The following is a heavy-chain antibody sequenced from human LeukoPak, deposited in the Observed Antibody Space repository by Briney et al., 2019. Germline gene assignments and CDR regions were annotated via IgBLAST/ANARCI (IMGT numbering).Heavy chain of an antibody. CDR2: ISGSGGST. D-gene: IGHD6-13*01. CDR3: AKEGRAGTRGRNWFDP. CDR1: GFTFSSYA. V-gene: IGHV3-23*01. Sequence: GGSLRLSCAASGFTFSSYAMSWVRQAPGKGLEWVSAISGSGGSTYYADSVKGRYTISRDNSKNTLYLQMNSLRAEDTAVYYCAKEGRAGTRGRNWFDPWGQGTLVTVSS. J-gene: IGHJ5*02.